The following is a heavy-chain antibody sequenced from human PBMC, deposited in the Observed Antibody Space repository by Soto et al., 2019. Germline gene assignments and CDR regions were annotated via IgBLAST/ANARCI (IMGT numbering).Heavy chain of an antibody. D-gene: IGHD2-15*01. CDR3: GKVLVGATGHTDSDS. CDR1: GGSIYRSGYY. CDR2: IDYNGVT. V-gene: IGHV4-39*01. Sequence: SETLSLTCTVSGGSIYRSGYYWGWIRQPPGRGLEWIGNIDYNGVTYYNPSLKSRVTISRDTSKNQFSLKLTSVTAADTAVYYCGKVLVGATGHTDSDSWGPGTLVTVSS. J-gene: IGHJ4*02.